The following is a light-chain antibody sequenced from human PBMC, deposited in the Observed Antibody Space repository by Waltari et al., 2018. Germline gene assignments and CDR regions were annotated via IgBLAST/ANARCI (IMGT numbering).Light chain of an antibody. CDR1: QSINTW. V-gene: IGKV1-5*03. J-gene: IGKJ4*01. CDR2: KAS. Sequence: DIQTTQSPSTLSASVGDRITITCRASQSINTWLAWYQQKPGKAPKLLISKASSLQSEVPSRFSGSGFGTEFTLTISSLQPDDSATYYCQRYSGYPPTFGGGTKVEIK. CDR3: QRYSGYPPT.